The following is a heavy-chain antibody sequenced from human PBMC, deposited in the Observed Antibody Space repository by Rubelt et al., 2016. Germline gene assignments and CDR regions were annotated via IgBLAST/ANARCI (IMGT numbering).Heavy chain of an antibody. V-gene: IGHV1-69*10. J-gene: IGHJ4*02. Sequence: QVQLVQSGAEVKKPGASVKVSCKASGYTFTTYGISWVRQAPGQGLEWMGWIIPILGIANYAQKFHGRVTISSDESTSTSYMELSSLRSEDTAVYYCARRQQLGPFDYWGQGTLVTVSS. D-gene: IGHD6-13*01. CDR2: IIPILGIA. CDR1: GYTFTTYG. CDR3: ARRQQLGPFDY.